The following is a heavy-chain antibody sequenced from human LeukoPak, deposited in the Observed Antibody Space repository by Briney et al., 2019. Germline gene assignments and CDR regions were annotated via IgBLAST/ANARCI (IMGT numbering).Heavy chain of an antibody. CDR1: GVTVGNNY. Sequence: GGSLRLSCAASGVTVGNNYMSWVRQAPGEGLEWGSHIYSGGATNYADSVKGRFTISRDSSKNTLFLQMNSLRVEDTAIYYCARDPPAVAAGTYAWGQGTLVTVSS. CDR3: ARDPPAVAAGTYA. CDR2: IYSGGAT. D-gene: IGHD6-13*01. V-gene: IGHV3-66*01. J-gene: IGHJ5*02.